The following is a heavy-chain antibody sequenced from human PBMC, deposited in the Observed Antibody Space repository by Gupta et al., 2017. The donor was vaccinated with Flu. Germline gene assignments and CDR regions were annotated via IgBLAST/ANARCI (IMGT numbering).Heavy chain of an antibody. CDR2: MYSDGTT. J-gene: IGHJ4*02. CDR1: GFSVSSSY. V-gene: IGHV3-53*02. CDR3: ARDIK. Sequence: EVQLVETGGGLIQPGGPLRLSCAASGFSVSSSYMSWLRQAPGKGLEWVSGMYSDGTTYYADSVKGRFTISRDNYKNTLYLQMNSLRAEDTAVYYCARDIKWGQGTLVTVSS.